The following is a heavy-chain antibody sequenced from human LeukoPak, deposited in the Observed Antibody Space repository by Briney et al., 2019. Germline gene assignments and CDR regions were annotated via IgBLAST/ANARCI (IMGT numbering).Heavy chain of an antibody. Sequence: SVKVSCKASGGTFSSYAISWVRQAPGQGLERMGGIIPIFGTANYAQKFQGRVTITADESTSTAYMELSSLRSEDTAVYYCAREGDYYDSSGYLNWFDPWGQGTLVTVSS. CDR1: GGTFSSYA. D-gene: IGHD3-22*01. V-gene: IGHV1-69*13. CDR2: IIPIFGTA. CDR3: AREGDYYDSSGYLNWFDP. J-gene: IGHJ5*02.